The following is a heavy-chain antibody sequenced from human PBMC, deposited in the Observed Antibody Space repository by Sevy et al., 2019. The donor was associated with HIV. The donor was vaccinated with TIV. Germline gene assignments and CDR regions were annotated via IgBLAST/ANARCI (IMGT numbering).Heavy chain of an antibody. CDR1: GFTFSTYV. Sequence: GESLKISCVASGFTFSTYVMHWVRQAPGKGLEWVAVIWHDGSNEFYASSVKGRLTISRDNSKNTLYLQMNSLRVEDTAVYYCASEAGYGANSRPFDYWGQGTLVTVSS. CDR2: IWHDGSNE. V-gene: IGHV3-33*08. D-gene: IGHD4-17*01. J-gene: IGHJ4*02. CDR3: ASEAGYGANSRPFDY.